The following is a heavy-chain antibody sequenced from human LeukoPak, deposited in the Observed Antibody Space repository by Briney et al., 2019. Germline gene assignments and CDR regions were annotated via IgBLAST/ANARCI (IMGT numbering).Heavy chain of an antibody. D-gene: IGHD3-22*01. Sequence: SQTLSLTCTVSGGSISSGGYYWSWIRQHPGKGLEWIGYIYDSGSTYYNPSLKSRVTISVDTSKNQFSLKLSSVTAADTAVYYCARDKRVDYYNSSGYDDWGQATLVTVSS. CDR1: GGSISSGGYY. J-gene: IGHJ4*02. CDR3: ARDKRVDYYNSSGYDD. V-gene: IGHV4-31*03. CDR2: IYDSGST.